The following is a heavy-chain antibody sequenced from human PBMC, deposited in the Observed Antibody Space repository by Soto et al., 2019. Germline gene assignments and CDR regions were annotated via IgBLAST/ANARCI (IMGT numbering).Heavy chain of an antibody. CDR1: GGSISSSSYY. CDR3: AKTRPRGFVGYFDY. V-gene: IGHV4-39*01. Sequence: SETLCLTCTVSGGSISSSSYYWGWIRQPPGKGLEWIGSIYYSGSNYYNPSLKSRVTISVDTTKNQFFLKLSSVTAADTALYYCAKTRPRGFVGYFDYWGQGTLVTVSS. J-gene: IGHJ4*02. D-gene: IGHD6-6*01. CDR2: IYYSGSN.